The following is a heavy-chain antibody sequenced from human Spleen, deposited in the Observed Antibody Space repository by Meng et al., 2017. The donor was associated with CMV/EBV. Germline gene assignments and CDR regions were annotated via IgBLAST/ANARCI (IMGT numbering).Heavy chain of an antibody. V-gene: IGHV3-15*01. J-gene: IGHJ4*02. CDR1: GFTFSNAW. CDR3: AKVCSGGEKTWIKLWFCLGY. CDR2: IKSKTDGGTT. Sequence: GESLKISCAASGFTFSNAWMSWVRQAPGKGLEWVGRIKSKTDGGTTDYAAPVNGRFTISRDDSKNTLYLQMNSLKTEDTAVYYCAKVCSGGEKTWIKLWFCLGYWGQGTLVTVSS. D-gene: IGHD5-18*01.